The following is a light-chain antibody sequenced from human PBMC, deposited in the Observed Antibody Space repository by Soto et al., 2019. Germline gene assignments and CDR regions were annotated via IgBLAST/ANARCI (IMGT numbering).Light chain of an antibody. CDR3: VSHISVAYRSIYV. Sequence: QSVLTQPASVSGSPGQSITISCTGTSSDIGVYDYVSWYQQHPGKAPKLIIYEVTNRPSGLSNRFSGSKSDNTASLTISGLQAEDEADYYCVSHISVAYRSIYVFGTGTKSPS. J-gene: IGLJ1*01. V-gene: IGLV2-14*01. CDR1: SSDIGVYDY. CDR2: EVT.